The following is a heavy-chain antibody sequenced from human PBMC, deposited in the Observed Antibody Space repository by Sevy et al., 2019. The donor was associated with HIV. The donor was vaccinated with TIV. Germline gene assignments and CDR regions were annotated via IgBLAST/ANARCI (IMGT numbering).Heavy chain of an antibody. CDR3: ARRAYGDYVGWFDP. V-gene: IGHV4-39*01. Sequence: SETLSLTCTVSDGSIDSSSFYWGWLRQPPGKGLEWIGTISYSGSAYYNPSLKSRVTISVDTSKKQFSLRLSSVTAADTAVYYCARRAYGDYVGWFDPWGQGTLVTVSS. D-gene: IGHD4-17*01. J-gene: IGHJ5*02. CDR1: DGSIDSSSFY. CDR2: ISYSGSA.